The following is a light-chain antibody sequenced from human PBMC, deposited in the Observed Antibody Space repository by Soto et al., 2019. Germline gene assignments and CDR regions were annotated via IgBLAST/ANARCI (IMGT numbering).Light chain of an antibody. J-gene: IGKJ4*01. CDR3: QQYYSTLLT. CDR1: QSVLYSSNNKNY. CDR2: WAS. Sequence: DIVMTQSPDSLAVSLGERATINCKSSQSVLYSSNNKNYLAWYQHKPGQPPKLLIYWASTRESGVPDRFSGSGSGTDFTLTISSLQAEDVAVYYCQQYYSTLLTFGGGTEVEIK. V-gene: IGKV4-1*01.